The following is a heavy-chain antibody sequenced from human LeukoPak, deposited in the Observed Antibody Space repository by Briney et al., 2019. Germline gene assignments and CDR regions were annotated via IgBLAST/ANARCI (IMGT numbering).Heavy chain of an antibody. Sequence: GESLRLSCAASGFTFSSYAMSWVRQAPGKGLEWVSGISGGGGTTYYADSVKGRFTISRDNSKNTLYLQMNSLRAEDTALYYCAILPRYNWNDRLTRDYWGQGTLVTVSS. CDR1: GFTFSSYA. V-gene: IGHV3-23*01. CDR3: AILPRYNWNDRLTRDY. CDR2: ISGGGGTT. J-gene: IGHJ4*02. D-gene: IGHD1-1*01.